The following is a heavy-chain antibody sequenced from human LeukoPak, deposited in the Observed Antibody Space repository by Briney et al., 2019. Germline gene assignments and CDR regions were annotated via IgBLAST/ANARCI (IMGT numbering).Heavy chain of an antibody. V-gene: IGHV1-69*05. CDR3: ARDRGYYYGSGSYTN. J-gene: IGHJ4*02. Sequence: SVKVSCKASGGTLSSYAISWVRQAPGQGLEWMGGIIPIFGTANYAQKFQGRVTITTDESTSTAYMELSSLRSEDTAVYYCARDRGYYYGSGSYTNWGQGTLVTVSS. CDR2: IIPIFGTA. CDR1: GGTLSSYA. D-gene: IGHD3-10*01.